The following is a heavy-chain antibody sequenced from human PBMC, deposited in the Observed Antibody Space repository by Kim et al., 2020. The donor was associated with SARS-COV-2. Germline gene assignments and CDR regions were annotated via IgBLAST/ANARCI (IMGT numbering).Heavy chain of an antibody. CDR1: GGSFSGYY. J-gene: IGHJ4*02. V-gene: IGHV4-34*01. D-gene: IGHD3-3*01. CDR3: ARVWLFPFGVVIQYYFDY. Sequence: SETLSLTCAVYGGSFSGYYWSWIRQPPGKGLEWIGEINHSGSTNYNPSLKSRVTISVDTSKNQFSLKLSSVTAADTAVYYCARVWLFPFGVVIQYYFDYWGQGTLVTVSS. CDR2: INHSGST.